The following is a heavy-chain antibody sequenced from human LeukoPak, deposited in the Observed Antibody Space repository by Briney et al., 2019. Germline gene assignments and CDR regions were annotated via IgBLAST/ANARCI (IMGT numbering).Heavy chain of an antibody. J-gene: IGHJ6*02. Sequence: PGGSLRLSCAASGFTFSSYWMSWVRQAPGKGLEWVANIKQDGSEKYYVDSVKGRFTISRDNAKNSLYLQMNSLRAEDTAVYYCARDPMAGYYYYGMDVWGQGTTVTVSS. CDR2: IKQDGSEK. CDR3: ARDPMAGYYYYGMDV. V-gene: IGHV3-7*01. D-gene: IGHD5-24*01. CDR1: GFTFSSYW.